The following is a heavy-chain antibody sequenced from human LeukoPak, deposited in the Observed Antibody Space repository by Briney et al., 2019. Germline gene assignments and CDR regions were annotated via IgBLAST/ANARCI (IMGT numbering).Heavy chain of an antibody. CDR3: AMGGGYSNSWYIHH. V-gene: IGHV3-43*01. CDR2: ITWDGGSI. Sequence: GGSLRLSCAASGFSFEYFTMHWVRQSPGKGLEWVSLITWDGGSIYYADSVKGRFTISRDNGRKFLFLQMNSLRKEDSALYYCAMGGGYSNSWYIHHWGQGTQVAVSS. CDR1: GFSFEYFT. D-gene: IGHD6-13*01. J-gene: IGHJ1*01.